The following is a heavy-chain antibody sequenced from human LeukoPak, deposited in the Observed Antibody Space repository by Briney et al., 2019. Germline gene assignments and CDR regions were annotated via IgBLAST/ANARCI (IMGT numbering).Heavy chain of an antibody. V-gene: IGHV3-33*06. CDR2: IWYDGSNK. CDR1: GFTFSSYG. J-gene: IGHJ4*02. CDR3: AKDRPHYYDSSGYYFDYYFDS. Sequence: GGSLRLSCAASGFTFSSYGMHWVRQAPGKGLEWVAVIWYDGSNKYYADSVKGRFTISRDNSKNTLYLQMNSLRAEDTAVYYCAKDRPHYYDSSGYYFDYYFDSWGQGTLVTVSS. D-gene: IGHD3-22*01.